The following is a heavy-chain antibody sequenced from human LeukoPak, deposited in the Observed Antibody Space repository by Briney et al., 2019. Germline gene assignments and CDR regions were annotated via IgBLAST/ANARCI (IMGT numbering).Heavy chain of an antibody. CDR1: GYTFTGYH. V-gene: IGHV1-2*06. Sequence: ASVKVSCKASGYTFTGYHMHWVRQAPGQGLEWMGRINPNSGGTNYAQKFQGRVTMTRDTSISTAYMELSRLRSDDTAVYYCASRYSSGSPAAGPWGQGTLVTVSS. CDR3: ASRYSSGSPAAGP. J-gene: IGHJ5*02. D-gene: IGHD6-19*01. CDR2: INPNSGGT.